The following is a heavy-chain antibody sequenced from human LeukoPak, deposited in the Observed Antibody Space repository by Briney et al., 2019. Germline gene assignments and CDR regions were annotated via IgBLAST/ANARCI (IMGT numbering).Heavy chain of an antibody. CDR2: ISWNSGTI. CDR1: GFTFDDYA. D-gene: IGHD3-10*01. J-gene: IGHJ4*02. Sequence: PGGSLRLSCAASGFTFDDYAMHWVRQAPGKGLEWVSGISWNSGTIGYADSVKGRFTISRDNAKNSLYLQMNSLRAEDTALYYCAKDFSIYYGSGSYGGYYFDYWGQGTLVTVSS. V-gene: IGHV3-9*01. CDR3: AKDFSIYYGSGSYGGYYFDY.